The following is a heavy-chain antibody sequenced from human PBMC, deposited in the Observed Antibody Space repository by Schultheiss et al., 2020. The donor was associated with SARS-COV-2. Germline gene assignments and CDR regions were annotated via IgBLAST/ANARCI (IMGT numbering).Heavy chain of an antibody. D-gene: IGHD5-18*01. Sequence: SETLSLTCAVYGGSFSGYYWSWIRQPPGKGLEWIGYIYYSGSTYYNPSLKSRVTISVDTSKNQFSLKLRSVTPADTAVYFCARDGYSYGTFGYWGQGTLVTVSS. V-gene: IGHV4-59*01. CDR3: ARDGYSYGTFGY. CDR2: IYYSGST. CDR1: GGSFSGYY. J-gene: IGHJ4*02.